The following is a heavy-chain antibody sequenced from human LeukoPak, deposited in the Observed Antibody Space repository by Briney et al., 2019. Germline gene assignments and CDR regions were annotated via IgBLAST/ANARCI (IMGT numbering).Heavy chain of an antibody. CDR2: MNPNSGNT. CDR1: GYTFTSYD. D-gene: IGHD3-22*01. CDR3: AKSITMIVVDAFDI. J-gene: IGHJ3*02. Sequence: ASVKVSCKASGYTFTSYDINWVRQATGQGLEWMGWMNPNSGNTGYAQKFQGRVTMTRNTSISTAYMELSSLRSEDTAVYYCAKSITMIVVDAFDIWGQGTMVTVSS. V-gene: IGHV1-8*01.